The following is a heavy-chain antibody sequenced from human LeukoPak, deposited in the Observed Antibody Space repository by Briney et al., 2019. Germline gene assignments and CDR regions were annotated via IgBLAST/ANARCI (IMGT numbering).Heavy chain of an antibody. J-gene: IGHJ4*02. D-gene: IGHD3-22*01. CDR2: IIYSGRT. V-gene: IGHV4-39*01. CDR1: GASISSSSDY. CDR3: ARHYYDSSGYRRDYYFDY. Sequence: TSETLSLTCTVSGASISSSSDYWGWFRRPPGKGLEWIGSIIYSGRTYHNPSFKSRLTMSVDTSESQFSLRLSSVTAADTAVYFRARHYYDSSGYRRDYYFDYWGQGILVTVSS.